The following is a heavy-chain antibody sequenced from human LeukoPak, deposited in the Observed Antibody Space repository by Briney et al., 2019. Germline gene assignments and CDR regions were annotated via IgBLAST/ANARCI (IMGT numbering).Heavy chain of an antibody. J-gene: IGHJ4*02. CDR3: ARQRIAAVRYYFDY. Sequence: SETLSLTCTVSGGSISSSSYYWGWVRQPPGKGLEWIGRMYYSGSTYYNPSLKSRVTISVDTSKNQFSLKLSSVTAADTAVYYCARQRIAAVRYYFDYWGQGTLVTVSS. D-gene: IGHD6-13*01. CDR2: MYYSGST. V-gene: IGHV4-39*01. CDR1: GGSISSSSYY.